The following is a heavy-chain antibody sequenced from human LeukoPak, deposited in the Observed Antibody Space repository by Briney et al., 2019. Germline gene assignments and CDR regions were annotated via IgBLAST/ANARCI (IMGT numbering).Heavy chain of an antibody. J-gene: IGHJ4*02. CDR1: GGSFSGYY. Sequence: SETLSLTCAVYGGSFSGYYWSWIRQPPGKGLEWIGEINHSGSTNYNPSLKSRVTISVDTSKNQFSLKLSSVTAADTAVYYCARGPDEYDYVWGSYRWLDYWGQGTLVTVSS. CDR3: ARGPDEYDYVWGSYRWLDY. D-gene: IGHD3-16*02. V-gene: IGHV4-34*01. CDR2: INHSGST.